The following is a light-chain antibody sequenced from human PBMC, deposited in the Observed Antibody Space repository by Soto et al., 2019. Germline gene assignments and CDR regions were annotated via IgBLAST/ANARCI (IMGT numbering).Light chain of an antibody. CDR2: GAS. V-gene: IGKV3D-15*01. CDR1: QSISDT. Sequence: EIVMTQSPATLSVSPGGRATLSCRASQSISDTLAWYQQKPGQAPRLLIYGASRRATGIPDRFSGSGSGTEFTLTINSLQSEDFVVYYCQQYDNWPPRWTFGQGTKVDIK. J-gene: IGKJ2*01. CDR3: QQYDNWPPRWT.